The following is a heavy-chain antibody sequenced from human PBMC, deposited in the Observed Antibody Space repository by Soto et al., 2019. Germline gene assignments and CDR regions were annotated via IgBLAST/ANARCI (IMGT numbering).Heavy chain of an antibody. CDR1: GGSFSCHY. J-gene: IGHJ5*02. CDR3: ARGPSRLLMGDSFA. V-gene: IGHV4-34*01. Sequence: SETLSLTCAVYGGSFSCHYWSWIRQPPGKGLEWIGEIIHSGSTTYNPSLKSRVAISVDTSKNQFSLKLNSVTAADTAVYYCARGPSRLLMGDSFAWGQGTLVTVSS. CDR2: IIHSGST. D-gene: IGHD2-8*01.